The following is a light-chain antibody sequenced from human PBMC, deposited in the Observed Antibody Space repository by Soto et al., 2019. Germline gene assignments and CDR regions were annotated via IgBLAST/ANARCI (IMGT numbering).Light chain of an antibody. CDR1: QSISSW. V-gene: IGKV3-20*01. J-gene: IGKJ5*01. CDR2: GAS. CDR3: KQYGSSPRT. Sequence: TQSPSTLSASVGDRVTITCRASQSISSWLAWYQQKPGQAPRLLIYGASSRATGIPDRFSGSGSGTDFTLTIRRLEPEDFAVYYCKQYGSSPRTFGQGTRLEIK.